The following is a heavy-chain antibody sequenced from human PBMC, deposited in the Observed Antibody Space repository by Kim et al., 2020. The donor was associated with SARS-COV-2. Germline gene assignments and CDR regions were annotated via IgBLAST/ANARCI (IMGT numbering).Heavy chain of an antibody. CDR2: GGT. Sequence: GGTNYHPSLKSRVTNSVDTSKNQFSLKLSSVTAADTAVYYCARARGAFDIWGQGTMVTVSS. CDR3: ARARGAFDI. J-gene: IGHJ3*02. V-gene: IGHV4-59*01.